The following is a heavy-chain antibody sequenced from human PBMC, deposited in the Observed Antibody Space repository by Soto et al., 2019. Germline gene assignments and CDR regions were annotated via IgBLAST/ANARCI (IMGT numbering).Heavy chain of an antibody. V-gene: IGHV1-8*01. CDR3: ARGPYYDILTGYYGMDV. J-gene: IGHJ6*02. CDR2: MNPNSGNT. D-gene: IGHD3-9*01. Sequence: QVQLVQSGAEVKKPGASVKVSCKASGYTFTSYDINWVRQATGQGLEWMGWMNPNSGNTGYAQKFQGRVTMTRNTSISTAYMELSRLRSEDTAVYYCARGPYYDILTGYYGMDVWGQGTTVTVSS. CDR1: GYTFTSYD.